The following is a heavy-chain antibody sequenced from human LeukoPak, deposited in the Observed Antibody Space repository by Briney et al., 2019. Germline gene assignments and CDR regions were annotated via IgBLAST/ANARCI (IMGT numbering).Heavy chain of an antibody. J-gene: IGHJ6*04. V-gene: IGHV3-23*01. CDR3: AKRDPNVANVAYGMDV. CDR2: ITGSGGDT. Sequence: GGSLRLPCAASGFPFSSYAMSGVRQAPGKGLEWVSVITGSGGDTYYADSVKGRFTISRDNSKNTLYLQMNSLRAEDTAVYYCAKRDPNVANVAYGMDVWGKGTTVTVSS. D-gene: IGHD2-8*01. CDR1: GFPFSSYA.